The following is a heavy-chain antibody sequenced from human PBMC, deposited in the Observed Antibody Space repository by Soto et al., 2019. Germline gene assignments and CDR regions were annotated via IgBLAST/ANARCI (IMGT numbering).Heavy chain of an antibody. Sequence: SETLSLTCTVSGGSVSSGDYYWSWIRQPPGKALEWIGFTYYSGSTYYNPPLRSRVTISVDTSKNQFSLNLSSVTAADTAVYYCARSRGDFWSGYPPYFDYWGQGTLVTVSS. J-gene: IGHJ4*02. D-gene: IGHD3-3*01. CDR3: ARSRGDFWSGYPPYFDY. CDR2: TYYSGST. CDR1: GGSVSSGDYY. V-gene: IGHV4-30-4*01.